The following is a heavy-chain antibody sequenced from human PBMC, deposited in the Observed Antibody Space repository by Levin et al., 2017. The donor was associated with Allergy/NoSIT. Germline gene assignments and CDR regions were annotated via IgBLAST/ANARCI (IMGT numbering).Heavy chain of an antibody. J-gene: IGHJ5*02. Sequence: SQTLSLTCTVSGGSISSYYWSWIRQPPGKGLEWIGYIYYSGSTNYNPSLKSRVTISVDTSKNQFSLKLSSVTAADTAVYYCARTGRIVGATLWFDPWGQGTLVTVSS. CDR3: ARTGRIVGATLWFDP. V-gene: IGHV4-59*08. D-gene: IGHD1-26*01. CDR2: IYYSGST. CDR1: GGSISSYY.